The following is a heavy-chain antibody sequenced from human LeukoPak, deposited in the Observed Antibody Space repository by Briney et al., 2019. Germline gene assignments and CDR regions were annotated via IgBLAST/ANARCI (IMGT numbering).Heavy chain of an antibody. CDR2: IYYSGST. CDR3: ARAFGDTAMVTTWFDP. Sequence: SETLSLTYTVSGGSISSYYWSWIRQPPGKGLEWIGYIYYSGSTNYNPSLKSRVTISVDTSKNQFSLKLSSVTAADTALYYCARAFGDTAMVTTWFDPWGQGTLVTVSS. J-gene: IGHJ5*02. V-gene: IGHV4-59*01. D-gene: IGHD5-18*01. CDR1: GGSISSYY.